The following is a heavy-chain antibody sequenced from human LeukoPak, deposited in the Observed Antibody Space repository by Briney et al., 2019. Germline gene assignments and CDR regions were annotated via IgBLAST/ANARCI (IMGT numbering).Heavy chain of an antibody. CDR3: ARGRFLEWLGYFQH. CDR1: GYSISSGYY. CDR2: IYHSGST. Sequence: SETLSLTCTVSGYSISSGYYWGWIRQPPGKGLEWIGSIYHSGSTYYNPSLKRRVTISVDTSTNQFTLKLSSVTDADTAVYYCARGRFLEWLGYFQHWGQGTLVTVSS. D-gene: IGHD3-3*01. J-gene: IGHJ1*01. V-gene: IGHV4-38-2*02.